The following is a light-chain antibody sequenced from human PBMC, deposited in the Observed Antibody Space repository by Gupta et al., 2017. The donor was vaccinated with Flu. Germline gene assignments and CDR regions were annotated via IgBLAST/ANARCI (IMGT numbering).Light chain of an antibody. Sequence: TCRASQHINSWLAWYQKKPGQAPKVLIYAASSLQSGVPSRFSGSGYGTDFTLTISSLQAEDFATYFCLQANSFPLSFVGGTKVEMK. J-gene: IGKJ4*01. CDR2: AAS. V-gene: IGKV1-12*01. CDR3: LQANSFPLS. CDR1: QHINSW.